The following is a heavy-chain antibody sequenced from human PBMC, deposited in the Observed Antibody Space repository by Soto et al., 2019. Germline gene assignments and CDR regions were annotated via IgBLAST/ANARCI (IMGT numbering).Heavy chain of an antibody. CDR2: VNPINGNT. J-gene: IGHJ4*02. CDR3: ARENWHFDY. Sequence: QVQLVQSGAEVKKPGASVKVSCKTSGYSFSEFRMHWVRQAPGQGLEWMGWVNPINGNTNYAQDFQGRVTMTRDASPKTVYMELSSLTSDNTSTVYCARENWHFDYWGQGTLITVSS. CDR1: GYSFSEFR. V-gene: IGHV1-2*02.